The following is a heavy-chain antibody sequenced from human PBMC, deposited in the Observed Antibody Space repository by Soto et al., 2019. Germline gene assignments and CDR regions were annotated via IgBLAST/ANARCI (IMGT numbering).Heavy chain of an antibody. CDR2: INSGGSSM. CDR1: GFTFSSYW. J-gene: IGHJ3*02. D-gene: IGHD2-21*01. V-gene: IGHV3-74*01. Sequence: GGSLRLSCAASGFTFSSYWMHWVRQAPGKGLVWVSRINSGGSSMGYADSVKGRFTISRDNAKNTLYLQMNSLRAEDTAVYYCAVIPRPGDGFDIWGQGTMVTVSS. CDR3: AVIPRPGDGFDI.